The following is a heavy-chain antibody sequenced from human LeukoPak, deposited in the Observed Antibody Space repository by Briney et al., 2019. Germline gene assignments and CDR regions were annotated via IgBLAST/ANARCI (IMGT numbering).Heavy chain of an antibody. CDR2: VDPEDGET. D-gene: IGHD1-26*01. CDR1: GYTFTDYY. J-gene: IGHJ4*02. CDR3: ATGGFHSGRIFDY. V-gene: IGHV1-69-2*01. Sequence: ASVKISCKVSGYTFTDYYMHWVQQAPGKGLEWMGLVDPEDGETIYAEKFQGRVTMTEDTSTDTAYMELSSLRSEDTAVYYCATGGFHSGRIFDYWGQGTLVTVSS.